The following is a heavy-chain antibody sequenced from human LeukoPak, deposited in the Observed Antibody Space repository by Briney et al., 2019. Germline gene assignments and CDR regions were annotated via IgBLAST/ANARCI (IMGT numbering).Heavy chain of an antibody. CDR3: ARGRPSGWEYNWFDP. D-gene: IGHD6-19*01. Sequence: ASVKVSCKASGYTFTSYDINWVRQATGQGLEWMGWMNPNSDNTGYAQKFQGRVTMTRNTSISTAYMELSSLRSEDTAVYYCARGRPSGWEYNWFDPWGQGTLVTVSS. V-gene: IGHV1-8*01. CDR1: GYTFTSYD. J-gene: IGHJ5*02. CDR2: MNPNSDNT.